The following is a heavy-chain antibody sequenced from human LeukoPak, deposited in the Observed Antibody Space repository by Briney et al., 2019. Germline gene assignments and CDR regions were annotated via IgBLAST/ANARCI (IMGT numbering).Heavy chain of an antibody. V-gene: IGHV3-30*18. CDR1: GFTFSSYG. D-gene: IGHD2-15*01. Sequence: GGSLRLSCAASGFTFSSYGMHWVRQAPGNGLEWVAVISYDGSNKYYADSVKGRFTISRDNSKNTLYLQMNSLRAEDTAVYYCAKPRQYCSGGSCYVDYYYGMDVWGQGTTVTVSS. CDR3: AKPRQYCSGGSCYVDYYYGMDV. J-gene: IGHJ6*02. CDR2: ISYDGSNK.